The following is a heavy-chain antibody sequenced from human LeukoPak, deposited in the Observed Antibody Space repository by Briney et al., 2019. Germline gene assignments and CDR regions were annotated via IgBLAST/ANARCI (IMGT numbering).Heavy chain of an antibody. V-gene: IGHV3-33*01. CDR1: GFTFSSYG. CDR3: ARDEYYDFWSGYYMRDYYYYMDV. J-gene: IGHJ6*03. Sequence: PGGSLRLSCAASGFTFSSYGMHWVRQAPGKGLEWVAVIWYDGSNKYYADSVKGRFTISRDNSKNTLYLQTNSLRAEDTAVYYCARDEYYDFWSGYYMRDYYYYMDVWGKGTTVTVSS. D-gene: IGHD3-3*01. CDR2: IWYDGSNK.